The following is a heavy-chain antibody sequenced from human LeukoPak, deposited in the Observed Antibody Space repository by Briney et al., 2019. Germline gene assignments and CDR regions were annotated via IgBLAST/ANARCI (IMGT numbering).Heavy chain of an antibody. D-gene: IGHD3-22*01. CDR1: GYSFTSYW. J-gene: IGHJ3*02. V-gene: IGHV5-51*01. CDR3: ARPQHDSSGLDAFDI. Sequence: GGSLQISCKGSGYSFTSYWIGWVRQVPGKGLEWMGIIYPGDSDTRYSPSFQGQVTISADKSISTAYLQWSSLKASDTAMYYCARPQHDSSGLDAFDIWGQGTMVTVSS. CDR2: IYPGDSDT.